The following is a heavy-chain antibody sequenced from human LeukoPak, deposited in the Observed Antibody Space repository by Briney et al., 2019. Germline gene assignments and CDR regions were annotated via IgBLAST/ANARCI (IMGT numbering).Heavy chain of an antibody. V-gene: IGHV3-7*01. Sequence: GGSLRLSCAASGFTFSSYWMSWVRQAPGKGLEWVANIKQDGSEKYYVDFVKGRFTISRDNAKNSLYLQMNSLRAEDTAVYYCAREQGYDFWSGPLDWGQGTLVTVSS. CDR3: AREQGYDFWSGPLD. CDR2: IKQDGSEK. J-gene: IGHJ4*02. D-gene: IGHD3-3*01. CDR1: GFTFSSYW.